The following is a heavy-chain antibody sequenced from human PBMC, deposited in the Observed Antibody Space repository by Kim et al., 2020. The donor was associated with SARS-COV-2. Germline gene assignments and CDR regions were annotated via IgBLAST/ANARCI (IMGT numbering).Heavy chain of an antibody. CDR1: GFTFSSYS. CDR2: ISSRSTYI. J-gene: IGHJ3*01. D-gene: IGHD2-2*02. V-gene: IGHV3-21*01. CDR3: ARDGGYCTSTRCYTHDGFDV. Sequence: GGSLRLSCAASGFTFSSYSMNWVRQAPGQGLEWVSSISSRSTYIYYADSVKGRFTISRDNAQNSLYLQMNSLRAEDTALYYCARDGGYCTSTRCYTHDGFDVWGQGKLVTVSS.